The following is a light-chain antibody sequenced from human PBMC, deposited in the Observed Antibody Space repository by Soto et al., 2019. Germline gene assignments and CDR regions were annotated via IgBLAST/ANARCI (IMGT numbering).Light chain of an antibody. CDR1: HTISSSY. V-gene: IGKV3-20*01. CDR3: HQYVTTSPRT. Sequence: EIVLTQSPGTLSLSPGERATLSCRASHTISSSYLAWYQQKPGQAPRLLMYGISRRATGIPDRFSGSGSGNDFTLNITRLEPEDFAVYHCHQYVTTSPRTLRQGTKVDIK. J-gene: IGKJ1*01. CDR2: GIS.